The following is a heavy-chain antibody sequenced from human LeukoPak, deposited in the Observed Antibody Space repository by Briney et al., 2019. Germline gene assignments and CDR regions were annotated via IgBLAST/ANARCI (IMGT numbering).Heavy chain of an antibody. CDR2: IYYSGST. CDR1: GGSISSSFYY. J-gene: IGHJ4*02. V-gene: IGHV4-39*01. D-gene: IGHD5-18*01. CDR3: ARSQGYSYAYFDY. Sequence: SETLSLTCTVSGGSISSSFYYWGWIRQPPGKGLEWIGSIYYSGSTYYNPSLKSRVTISVDTSKNQFSLKLRSVTAADTAVYYCARSQGYSYAYFDYWGQGTLVTVSS.